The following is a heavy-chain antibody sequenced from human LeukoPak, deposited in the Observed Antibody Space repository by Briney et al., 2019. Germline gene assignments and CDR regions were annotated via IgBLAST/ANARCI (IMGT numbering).Heavy chain of an antibody. Sequence: GGSLRLSCAASGFTFSSYWMSWVRQAPGKGLEWVANIKQDGSEKYYVDSVKGRFTISRDNAKNSLYLQMNSLRAEDTAVYYCATGRLNSFTSGTHADAFDFWGQGTMVTVSS. CDR1: GFTFSSYW. V-gene: IGHV3-7*01. CDR3: ATGRLNSFTSGTHADAFDF. J-gene: IGHJ3*01. D-gene: IGHD3-10*01. CDR2: IKQDGSEK.